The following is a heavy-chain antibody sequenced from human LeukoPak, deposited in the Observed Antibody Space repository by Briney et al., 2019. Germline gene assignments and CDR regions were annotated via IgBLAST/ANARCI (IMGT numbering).Heavy chain of an antibody. CDR2: IIPILGIA. V-gene: IGHV1-69*02. CDR3: ARGMGVVVPAAFI. J-gene: IGHJ3*02. Sequence: SVKVSCKASGGTFSSYTISWVRQAPGQGLEWMGRIIPILGIANYAQKFQGRVTITADKSTSTAYMELSSLRAEDTAVYYCARGMGVVVPAAFIWGQGTMLTVSS. CDR1: GGTFSSYT. D-gene: IGHD2-2*01.